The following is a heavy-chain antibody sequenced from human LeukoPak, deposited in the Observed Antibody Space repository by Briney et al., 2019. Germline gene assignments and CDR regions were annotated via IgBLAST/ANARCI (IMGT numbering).Heavy chain of an antibody. J-gene: IGHJ6*02. CDR3: ARGTRAGFYYYYGMDV. CDR2: VSAYNGNT. V-gene: IGHV1-18*01. Sequence: ASVKVSCKASGYTFTSYGISWVRQAPGQGLEWMGWVSAYNGNTNYAQKLQGRVTMTTDTSTSTAYMKLRSLRSDDTAVYYCARGTRAGFYYYYGMDVWGQGTTVTVSS. CDR1: GYTFTSYG.